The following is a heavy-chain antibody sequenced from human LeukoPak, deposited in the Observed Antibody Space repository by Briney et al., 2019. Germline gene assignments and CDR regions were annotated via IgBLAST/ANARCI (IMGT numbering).Heavy chain of an antibody. V-gene: IGHV3-30*04. CDR3: ARSYSSGWYVDY. CDR2: ISYDGSNK. J-gene: IGHJ4*02. Sequence: GGSLRLSCAASGFTFSRYGMHWVRQAPGKGLEWVTAISYDGSNKYYADSVKGRFTISRDNSKNTLYLQMNSLRAEDTAVYYCARSYSSGWYVDYWGQGTLVTVSS. D-gene: IGHD6-19*01. CDR1: GFTFSRYG.